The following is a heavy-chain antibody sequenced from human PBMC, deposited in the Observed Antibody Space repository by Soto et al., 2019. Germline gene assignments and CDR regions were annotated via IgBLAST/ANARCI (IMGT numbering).Heavy chain of an antibody. V-gene: IGHV4-59*01. CDR2: IYYSGST. J-gene: IGHJ6*02. CDR1: GGSISSCY. CDR3: ARVPRGTKYYYDSSGYYRLSYYYYGMDV. D-gene: IGHD3-22*01. Sequence: SETLSLTCTVSGGSISSCYWSWIRQPPGKGLEWIGYIYYSGSTNYNPSLKSRVTISVDTSKNQFSLKLSSVTAADTAVYYCARVPRGTKYYYDSSGYYRLSYYYYGMDVWGQGTTVTVSS.